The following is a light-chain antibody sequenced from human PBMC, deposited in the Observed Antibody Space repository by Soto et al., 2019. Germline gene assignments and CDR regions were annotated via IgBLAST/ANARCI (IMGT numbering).Light chain of an antibody. CDR1: QSLTNDY. CDR2: LAS. J-gene: IGKJ4*01. Sequence: EIVLTQSPGTLSLSPGERATLSCRASQSLTNDYLAWYQQKVGQAPRLLIYLASRRATGIPDRFSGSGSGTDFALTISRLEPEDFAVYFCQQYRSLPRTFGGGTKVGIK. CDR3: QQYRSLPRT. V-gene: IGKV3-20*01.